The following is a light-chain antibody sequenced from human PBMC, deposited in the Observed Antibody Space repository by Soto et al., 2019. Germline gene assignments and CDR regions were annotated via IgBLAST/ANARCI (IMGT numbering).Light chain of an antibody. Sequence: EIVMTQSPATLSVSPGDRATLSCRASQSVSSSLAWYQHKPGQAPRLLIYGASIRATGIPARFSGSGSGTEFTLTISSLQSEDFAAYYCQQYSNRYTFGQGTKLEIK. CDR3: QQYSNRYT. J-gene: IGKJ2*01. CDR2: GAS. V-gene: IGKV3D-15*01. CDR1: QSVSSS.